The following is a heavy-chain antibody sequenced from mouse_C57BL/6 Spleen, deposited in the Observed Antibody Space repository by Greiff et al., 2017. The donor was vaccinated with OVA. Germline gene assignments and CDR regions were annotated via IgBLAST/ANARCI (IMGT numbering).Heavy chain of an antibody. CDR1: GYTFTDYY. Sequence: VQGVESGAELVRPGASVKLSCKASGYTFTDYYINWVKQRPGQGLEWIARIYPGSGNTYYNEKFKGKATLTAEKSSSTAYMQLSSLTSEDSAVYFCARGDSFDYWGQGTTLTVSS. J-gene: IGHJ2*01. CDR2: IYPGSGNT. CDR3: ARGDSFDY. V-gene: IGHV1-76*01.